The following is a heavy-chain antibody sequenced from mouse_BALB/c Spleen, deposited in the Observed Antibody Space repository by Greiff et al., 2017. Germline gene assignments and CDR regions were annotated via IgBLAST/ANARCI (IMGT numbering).Heavy chain of an antibody. CDR2: IWTGGGT. CDR1: GFSLTSYD. CDR3: VRDYYGSSYEGAMDY. J-gene: IGHJ4*01. D-gene: IGHD1-1*01. V-gene: IGHV2-9-2*01. Sequence: VQLVESGPGLVAPSQSLSITCTVSGFSLTSYDISWIRQPPGKGLEWLGVIWTGGGTNYNSAFMSRLSISKDNSKSQVFLKMNSLQTDDTAIYYCVRDYYGSSYEGAMDYWGQGTSVTVAS.